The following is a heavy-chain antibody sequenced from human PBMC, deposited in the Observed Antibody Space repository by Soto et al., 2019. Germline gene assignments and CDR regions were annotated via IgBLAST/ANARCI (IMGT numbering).Heavy chain of an antibody. CDR2: ISGSGGST. J-gene: IGHJ5*02. CDR1: GFTFTSYA. Sequence: GGSLRLSCAASGFTFTSYAMTWVRQAPGKGLEWVSAISGSGGSTYYADSVKGRFTISKDNSMNPLHLQWNTLRAEGTAVYYCAIFGLQDRKSDWFDPWGQGTLVTVSS. D-gene: IGHD3-10*01. V-gene: IGHV3-23*01. CDR3: AIFGLQDRKSDWFDP.